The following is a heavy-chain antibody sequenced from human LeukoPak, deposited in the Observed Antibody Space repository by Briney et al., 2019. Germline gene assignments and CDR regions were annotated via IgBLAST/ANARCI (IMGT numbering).Heavy chain of an antibody. CDR1: GGTFSSYA. CDR3: AGAYCGGDCYSGRAFDI. J-gene: IGHJ3*02. V-gene: IGHV1-69*06. Sequence: ASVKVSCKASGGTFSSYAISWVRQAPGQGLEWMGGIIPIFGTANYAQKFQGRVTITADKSTSTAYMELSSLRSEDTAVYYCAGAYCGGDCYSGRAFDIWGQGTMVTVSS. D-gene: IGHD2-21*02. CDR2: IIPIFGTA.